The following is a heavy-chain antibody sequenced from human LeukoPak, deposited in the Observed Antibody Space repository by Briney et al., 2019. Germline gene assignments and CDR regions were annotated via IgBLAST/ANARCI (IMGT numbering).Heavy chain of an antibody. Sequence: GRSLRLSCAASGFTFSSYAMHWVRQAPGKGLEWVAVISYDGSSKYYADSVKGRFTISRDNSKNTLYLQMNSLRAEDTAVYYCARARSSYGYGDAFDIWGQGTMVTVSS. J-gene: IGHJ3*02. V-gene: IGHV3-30*04. CDR3: ARARSSYGYGDAFDI. CDR1: GFTFSSYA. D-gene: IGHD5-18*01. CDR2: ISYDGSSK.